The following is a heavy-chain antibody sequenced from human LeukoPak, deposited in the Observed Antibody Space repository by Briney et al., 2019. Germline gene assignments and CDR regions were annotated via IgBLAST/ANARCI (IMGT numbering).Heavy chain of an antibody. Sequence: ASVKVSCKASGYTFTSYYMHWVRQAPGQGHEWVGIINPSGGSTSYAQKFQGRVTMTRDTSTSTVYMELSSLRSEDTAVYYCARVWRSSWPYEYFQHWGQGTLVTVSS. CDR2: INPSGGST. J-gene: IGHJ1*01. CDR1: GYTFTSYY. CDR3: ARVWRSSWPYEYFQH. V-gene: IGHV1-46*01. D-gene: IGHD6-13*01.